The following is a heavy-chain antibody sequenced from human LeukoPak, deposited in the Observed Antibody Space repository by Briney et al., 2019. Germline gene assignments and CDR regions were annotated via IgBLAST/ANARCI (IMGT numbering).Heavy chain of an antibody. D-gene: IGHD4-17*01. CDR2: INHSGST. Sequence: SETLSLTCAVYGGSFSGYYWSWIRQPPGKGLEWIGEINHSGSTNYNPSLKSRVTMSVDTSKNQFSLKLSSVTAADTAVYYCARGLGDFRLWDIWGQGTMVTVSS. V-gene: IGHV4-34*01. CDR3: ARGLGDFRLWDI. CDR1: GGSFSGYY. J-gene: IGHJ3*02.